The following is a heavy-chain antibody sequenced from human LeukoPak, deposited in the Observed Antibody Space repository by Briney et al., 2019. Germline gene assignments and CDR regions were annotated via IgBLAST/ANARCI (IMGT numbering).Heavy chain of an antibody. D-gene: IGHD5-24*01. V-gene: IGHV3-30*03. J-gene: IGHJ4*02. CDR2: ISYDGSNK. CDR1: GFTFSSYG. Sequence: GSLRLSCAASGFTFSSYGMHWVRPAPGKGMEWVAVISYDGSNKYYADSVKGRFTISRDNSKNTLYLQMNSLRAEHTAVYYCARANWDYWGQGTLVTASS. CDR3: ARANWDY.